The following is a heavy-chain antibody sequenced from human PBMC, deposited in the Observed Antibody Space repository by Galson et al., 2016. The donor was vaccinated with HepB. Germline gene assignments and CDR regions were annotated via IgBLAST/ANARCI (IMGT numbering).Heavy chain of an antibody. V-gene: IGHV4-4*02. CDR3: AIHIAVTGTRGFDY. CDR2: AYHTGTT. CDR1: GDSMTTNW. J-gene: IGHJ4*02. D-gene: IGHD1-7*01. Sequence: SETLSLTCTVSGDSMTTNWYSWVRQTPGQGLEWIGEAYHTGTTKYNPSLKNRVTISMDTANNHLSLTLHFVTAAETAIYYCAIHIAVTGTRGFDYWGQGALVTVSS.